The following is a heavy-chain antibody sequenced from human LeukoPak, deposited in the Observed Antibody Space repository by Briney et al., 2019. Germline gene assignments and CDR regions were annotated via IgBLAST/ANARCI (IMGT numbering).Heavy chain of an antibody. CDR3: ARDGQQLVLDY. V-gene: IGHV3-30*01. D-gene: IGHD6-6*01. CDR2: ISYDGSNK. CDR1: GFTFSSYA. Sequence: GGSLRLSCAASGFTFSSYAMHWVRQAPAKGLEWVAVISYDGSNKYYADSVKGRFTISRDNSKNTLYLQMNSLRAEDTAVYYCARDGQQLVLDYWGQGTLVAVSS. J-gene: IGHJ4*02.